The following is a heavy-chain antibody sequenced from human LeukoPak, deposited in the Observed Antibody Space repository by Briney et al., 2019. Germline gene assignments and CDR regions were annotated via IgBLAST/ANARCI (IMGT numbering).Heavy chain of an antibody. CDR1: GYTFTSYG. V-gene: IGHV1-18*01. CDR3: ARDAYRYCSSTSCRESYYYYYGMDV. Sequence: ASVKVSCKASGYTFTSYGFSWVRQPPGQGLEWMGWISAYNGNRNYAQKLQGRVTITTDTSTSTAYMELRSLRSDDTAVYYCARDAYRYCSSTSCRESYYYYYGMDVWGQGTTVTVSS. J-gene: IGHJ6*02. CDR2: ISAYNGNR. D-gene: IGHD2-2*01.